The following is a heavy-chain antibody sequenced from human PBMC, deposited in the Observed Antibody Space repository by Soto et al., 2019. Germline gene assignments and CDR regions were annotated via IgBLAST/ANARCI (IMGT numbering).Heavy chain of an antibody. J-gene: IGHJ4*02. CDR3: AKGPQGGSSDSGSFYSGGH. Sequence: QVQLQQWGAGLLKPSETLSLTCAVYGGSFSGYYWSWIRQPPGKGLEWIGEINHSGSATYNPPLKSRGSISVDTSKNQLSLQLSSVTAADTAVYYCAKGPQGGSSDSGSFYSGGHWGQGTLVTVSS. CDR1: GGSFSGYY. V-gene: IGHV4-34*01. D-gene: IGHD3-10*01. CDR2: INHSGSA.